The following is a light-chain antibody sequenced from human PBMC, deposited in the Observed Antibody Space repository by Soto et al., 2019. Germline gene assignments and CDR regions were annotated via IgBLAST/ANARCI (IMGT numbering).Light chain of an antibody. Sequence: EIVLTQSPATLSLSPGERATLSCRASQSVSSYLAWYQQKPGQAPRLLIYDASNRATGIPARFSGSGSGTDFTLTISGLQPEDVATYYCQKYNSAPRTFGPGTKVDIK. J-gene: IGKJ3*01. CDR1: QSVSSY. V-gene: IGKV3-11*01. CDR3: QKYNSAPRT. CDR2: DAS.